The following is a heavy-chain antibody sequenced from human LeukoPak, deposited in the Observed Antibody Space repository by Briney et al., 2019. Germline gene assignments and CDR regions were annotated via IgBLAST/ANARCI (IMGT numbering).Heavy chain of an antibody. CDR1: GFTFSGSA. Sequence: PGGSLRLSCAASGFTFSGSAMYWVRQASGKGLEWVGRIRSKVKNYTTTYAASVKGRFTISRDDSKNTAYLQMNSLKTEDTAVYYCTSQFTYSGHDWVYWGQGTLVTVSS. J-gene: IGHJ4*02. CDR2: IRSKVKNYTT. V-gene: IGHV3-73*01. CDR3: TSQFTYSGHDWVY. D-gene: IGHD5-12*01.